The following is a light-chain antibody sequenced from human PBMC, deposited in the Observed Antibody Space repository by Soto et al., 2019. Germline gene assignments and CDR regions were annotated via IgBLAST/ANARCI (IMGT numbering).Light chain of an antibody. V-gene: IGLV2-23*03. Sequence: QSVLTQPASVSGSPGQSITISCTGTSSDVGSYNLVSWYQQHPGKAPKLMIYEGSKRPSGVSNRFSGSKSGNTASLTISGLQAEDEADYYCCSYAGSSTFGHYVFGTGTKVTVL. CDR1: SSDVGSYNL. J-gene: IGLJ1*01. CDR3: CSYAGSSTFGHYV. CDR2: EGS.